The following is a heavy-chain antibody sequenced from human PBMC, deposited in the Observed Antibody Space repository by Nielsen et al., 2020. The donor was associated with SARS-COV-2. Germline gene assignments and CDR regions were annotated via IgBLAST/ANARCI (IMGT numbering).Heavy chain of an antibody. CDR1: GFTFSSYA. CDR2: ISYDGSNK. CDR3: ARDSRLGYCSSTSCYPGGDAFDI. V-gene: IGHV3-30-3*01. Sequence: GESLKISCAASGFTFSSYAMHWVRQAPGKGLEWVAVISYDGSNKYYADSVKGRFTISRDNSKNTLYLQMNSLRAEDTAVYYCARDSRLGYCSSTSCYPGGDAFDIWGQGTMVTVSS. D-gene: IGHD2-2*01. J-gene: IGHJ3*02.